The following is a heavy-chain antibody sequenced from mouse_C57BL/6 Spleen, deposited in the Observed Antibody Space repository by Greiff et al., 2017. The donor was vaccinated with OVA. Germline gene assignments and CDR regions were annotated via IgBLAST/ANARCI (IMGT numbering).Heavy chain of an antibody. V-gene: IGHV1-5*01. CDR1: RYTFTSDW. Sequence: VQLKESGTVLARPGASVKMSCKTSRYTFTSDWMHWVKQRPGQGLEWIGAIYPGNSDTSYNQKFKRKAKLTAVTSASTAYMGLSSLTNEDSAVYYCTRSTTVVGDAMDYWGQGTSVTVSS. D-gene: IGHD1-1*01. J-gene: IGHJ4*01. CDR3: TRSTTVVGDAMDY. CDR2: IYPGNSDT.